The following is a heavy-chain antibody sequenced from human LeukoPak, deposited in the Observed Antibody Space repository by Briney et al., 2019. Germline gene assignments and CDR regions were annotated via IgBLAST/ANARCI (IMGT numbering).Heavy chain of an antibody. J-gene: IGHJ4*02. CDR2: ISAYNGNT. CDR3: AREVGHVLRFLEWFPDY. Sequence: ASVKVSCKASGGTFSSYAISWVRQAPGQGLEWMGWISAYNGNTNYAQKLQGRVTMTTDTSTSTAYMELRSLRSDDTAVYYCAREVGHVLRFLEWFPDYWGQGTLVTVSS. CDR1: GGTFSSYA. D-gene: IGHD3-3*01. V-gene: IGHV1-18*01.